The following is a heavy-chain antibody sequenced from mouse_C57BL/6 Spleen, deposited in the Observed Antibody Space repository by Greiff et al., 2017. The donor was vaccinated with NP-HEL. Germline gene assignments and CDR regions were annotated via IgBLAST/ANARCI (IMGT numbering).Heavy chain of an antibody. Sequence: VQLQQSGPELVKPGASVKISCKASGYAFSSSWMNWVKQRPGKGLEWIGRIYPGDGDTNYNGKFKGKATLTADKSSSTAYMQLSSLTSEDSAVYFCARMGLQAWFAYWGQGTLVTVSA. D-gene: IGHD2-4*01. V-gene: IGHV1-82*01. CDR1: GYAFSSSW. J-gene: IGHJ3*01. CDR2: IYPGDGDT. CDR3: ARMGLQAWFAY.